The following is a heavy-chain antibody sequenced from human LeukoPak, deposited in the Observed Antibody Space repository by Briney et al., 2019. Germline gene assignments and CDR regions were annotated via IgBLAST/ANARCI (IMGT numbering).Heavy chain of an antibody. CDR2: IYYSGST. CDR1: GGSISSSSYY. V-gene: IGHV4-39*07. Sequence: PSETLSLACTVSGGSISSSSYYWGWIRQPPGKGLEWIGSIYYSGSTYYNPSLKSRVTISVDTSKNQFSLKLSSVTAADTAVYYCARDGYDYVWGSYRSYYFDYWGQGTLVTVSS. J-gene: IGHJ4*02. D-gene: IGHD3-16*02. CDR3: ARDGYDYVWGSYRSYYFDY.